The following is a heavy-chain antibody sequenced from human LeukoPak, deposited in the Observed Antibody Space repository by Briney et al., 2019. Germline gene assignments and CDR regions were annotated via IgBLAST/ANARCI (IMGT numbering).Heavy chain of an antibody. CDR3: AKCGSGGSCLTRSWFDP. Sequence: GGSLRLSCAASGFTFSSYAMHWVRQAPGKGLEWVSVISWDGGSTYYADSVKGRFTISRDNSKNSLYLQMNSLRPEDTALYYCAKCGSGGSCLTRSWFDPWGQGTLVTVSS. V-gene: IGHV3-43D*03. D-gene: IGHD2-15*01. CDR2: ISWDGGST. J-gene: IGHJ5*02. CDR1: GFTFSSYA.